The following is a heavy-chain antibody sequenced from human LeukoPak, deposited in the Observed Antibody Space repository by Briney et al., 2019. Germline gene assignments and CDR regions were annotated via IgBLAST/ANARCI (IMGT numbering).Heavy chain of an antibody. CDR1: GYTFTSYD. V-gene: IGHV1-8*01. CDR3: ARGFWHLDAFDI. J-gene: IGHJ3*02. CDR2: MNPNSGNT. Sequence: ASVKVSCKASGYTFTSYDINWVRQATGQGLEWMGWMNPNSGNTGYAQKFQGRVTMTRNTSISTAYVELSSLRSEDTAVYYCARGFWHLDAFDIWGQGTMVTVSS.